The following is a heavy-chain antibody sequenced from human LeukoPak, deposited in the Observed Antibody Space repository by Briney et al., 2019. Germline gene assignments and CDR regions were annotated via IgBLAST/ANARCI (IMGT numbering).Heavy chain of an antibody. CDR2: INYSEKP. Sequence: SETLSLTCSVSGYSIRSGYHWAWIRQPPGKGLEWIGSINYSEKPYYNPSLKSRVTISVDTSKNQFSLKLSSVTAADTAVYYCASGSGPRFYWGQGTLVTVSS. CDR3: ASGSGPRFY. J-gene: IGHJ4*02. D-gene: IGHD3-3*01. CDR1: GYSIRSGYH. V-gene: IGHV4-38-2*02.